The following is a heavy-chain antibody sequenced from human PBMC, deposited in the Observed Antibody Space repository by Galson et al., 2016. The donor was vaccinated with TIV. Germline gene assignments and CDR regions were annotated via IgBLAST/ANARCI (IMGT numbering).Heavy chain of an antibody. V-gene: IGHV3-15*01. CDR1: GFTFTNAW. Sequence: PGLSCAASGFTFTNAWMSWVRQAPGRGPEWVGRIKTNTDGGTTDYAAPVKGGFAISRDDSKNTLYLQMNSLKTEDTAVYYCTTKRGFLEWLSFFHYWGQGTLVTVSS. J-gene: IGHJ4*02. CDR3: TTKRGFLEWLSFFHY. D-gene: IGHD3-3*01. CDR2: IKTNTDGGTT.